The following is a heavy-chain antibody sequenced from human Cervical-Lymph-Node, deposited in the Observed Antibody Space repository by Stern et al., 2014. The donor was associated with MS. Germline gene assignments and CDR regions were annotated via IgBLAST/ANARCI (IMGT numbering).Heavy chain of an antibody. CDR3: ARGPLRYFDWLPMYGMDV. Sequence: QVQLGQSGAEVKKPGASVKVSSKASGYTFTSYAMHLVRQAPGQRLEWMCWLNAGHGNTKYAQKFQGRVTITRDTSASTAYMELSSLRSEDTAVYYCARGPLRYFDWLPMYGMDVWGQGTTVTVSS. V-gene: IGHV1-3*01. J-gene: IGHJ6*02. D-gene: IGHD3-9*01. CDR2: LNAGHGNT. CDR1: GYTFTSYA.